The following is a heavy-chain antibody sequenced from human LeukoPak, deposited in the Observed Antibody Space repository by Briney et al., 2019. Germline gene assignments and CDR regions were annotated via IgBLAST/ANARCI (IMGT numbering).Heavy chain of an antibody. D-gene: IGHD2-15*01. V-gene: IGHV5-51*01. J-gene: IGHJ4*02. Sequence: GESLKISCQASGYTFNNYWIGWVRQMPGKGLECMGIIYPGNSQTKYSPSFRGQIIISADKSINTAYLQWSSRKDSDSAMYYCAKLGYCSADTCYSYFDSWGQGSLVTVSS. CDR3: AKLGYCSADTCYSYFDS. CDR2: IYPGNSQT. CDR1: GYTFNNYW.